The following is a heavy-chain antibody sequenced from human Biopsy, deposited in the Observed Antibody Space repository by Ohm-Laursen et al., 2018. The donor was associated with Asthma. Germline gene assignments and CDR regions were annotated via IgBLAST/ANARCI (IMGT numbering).Heavy chain of an antibody. V-gene: IGHV1-24*01. CDR1: RYSLTDLS. J-gene: IGHJ4*02. CDR3: ASDFPKDYVRYNFQF. D-gene: IGHD4-17*01. Sequence: ASVTVACKVSRYSLTDLSMHWVRQAPGQGLEWMGGHDHEEGGTVNARRFQGRVTMTEDTSTDTAYMELSSLSSDDTAVYYCASDFPKDYVRYNFQFWGQGTLVTVSS. CDR2: HDHEEGGT.